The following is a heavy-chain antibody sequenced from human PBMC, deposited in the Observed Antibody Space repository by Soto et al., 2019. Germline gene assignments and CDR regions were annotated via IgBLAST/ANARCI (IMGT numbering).Heavy chain of an antibody. CDR1: GGSISSGGYY. D-gene: IGHD3-9*01. J-gene: IGHJ6*02. CDR2: IYYSGST. CDR3: ARDFGDVYYDILTGVYYYYGMDV. Sequence: SETLSLTCTVSGGSISSGGYYWSWIRQHPGKGLEWIGYIYYSGSTYYNPSLKSRVTISVDTSKNHFSLKLSSVTAAATAVYYCARDFGDVYYDILTGVYYYYGMDVWGQGTTVTVSS. V-gene: IGHV4-31*03.